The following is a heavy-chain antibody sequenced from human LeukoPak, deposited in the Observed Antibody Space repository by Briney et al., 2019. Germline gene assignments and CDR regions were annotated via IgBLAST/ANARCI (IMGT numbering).Heavy chain of an antibody. V-gene: IGHV3-13*01. CDR2: IGTAGDT. CDR1: GFTFSSYD. Sequence: GGSLRLSCAASGFTFSSYDMHWVRQATGKGLEWVSAIGTAGDTYYPGSVKGRFTISRENAKNSLYLQMNSLRAGDTAVYYCARGRDGYNYYYYYGMDVWGQGTTVTVSS. J-gene: IGHJ6*02. D-gene: IGHD5-24*01. CDR3: ARGRDGYNYYYYYGMDV.